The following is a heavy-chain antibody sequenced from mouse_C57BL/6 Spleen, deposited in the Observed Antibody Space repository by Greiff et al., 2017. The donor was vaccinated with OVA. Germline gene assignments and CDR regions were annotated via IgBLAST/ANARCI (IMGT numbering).Heavy chain of an antibody. J-gene: IGHJ2*01. CDR3: ARGNYYGSSPGYFDY. D-gene: IGHD1-1*01. CDR2: IFPGSGST. CDR1: GYTFTDYY. V-gene: IGHV1-75*01. Sequence: VQLQQSGPELVKPGASVKISCKASGYTFTDYYINWVKQRPGQGLEWIGWIFPGSGSTYYNEKFKGKATLTVDKSSSTAYMLRSSLTSEDSAVYFCARGNYYGSSPGYFDYWGQGTTLTVSS.